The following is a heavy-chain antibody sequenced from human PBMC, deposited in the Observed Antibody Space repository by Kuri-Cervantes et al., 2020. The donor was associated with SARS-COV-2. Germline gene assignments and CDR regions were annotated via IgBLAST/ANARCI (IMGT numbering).Heavy chain of an antibody. Sequence: ESLKISCAASGCTFSSYAMSWVRQAPGTGLEWVSAISCSGGSTYYADSVKGRFTISRDNSKNTLYLQMNSLRAEDTAVYYCFSGYYDFWSGYETPYYYYGMDVWGQGTTVTVSS. V-gene: IGHV3-23*01. D-gene: IGHD3-3*01. CDR1: GCTFSSYA. CDR3: FSGYYDFWSGYETPYYYYGMDV. CDR2: ISCSGGST. J-gene: IGHJ6*02.